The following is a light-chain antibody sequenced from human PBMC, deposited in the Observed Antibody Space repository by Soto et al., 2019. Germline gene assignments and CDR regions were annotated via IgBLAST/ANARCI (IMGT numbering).Light chain of an antibody. CDR3: SSYAGSNNPVI. CDR2: EVT. J-gene: IGLJ2*01. CDR1: SSDVGGYNY. V-gene: IGLV2-8*01. Sequence: QSVLTQPPSASGSPGQSVTISCTGTSSDVGGYNYVSWYQHHPGKAPKLMIYEVTKRPSGVPDRFSGSKSGNTASLTVSGLQAEDEAAYYCSSYAGSNNPVIFGGGTQLNVL.